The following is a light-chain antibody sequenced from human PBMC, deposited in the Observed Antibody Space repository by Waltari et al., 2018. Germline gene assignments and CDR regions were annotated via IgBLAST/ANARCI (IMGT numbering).Light chain of an antibody. V-gene: IGKV1-5*01. Sequence: DTQLSQFPSTLAASVGSRVTITCRARAAINKWLAWYQQKPGKATKVLIYDASTLQSGVPSRFSGSGSGTEFTLTIDSLQPDDFATYYCQQYNRFSPFGQGTNVEVK. CDR2: DAS. J-gene: IGKJ1*01. CDR1: AAINKW. CDR3: QQYNRFSP.